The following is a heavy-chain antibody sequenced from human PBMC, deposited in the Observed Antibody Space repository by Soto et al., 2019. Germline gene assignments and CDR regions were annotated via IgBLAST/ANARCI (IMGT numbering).Heavy chain of an antibody. CDR3: ATLTVTYLFDY. V-gene: IGHV1-2*02. J-gene: IGHJ4*02. CDR1: GYTFTSYG. Sequence: ASVKVSCKASGYTFTSYGISWVRQAPGQGLEWMGWINPNSGGTNYAQKFQGRVTMTRDTSISTAYMELSRLRSDDTAVYYCATLTVTYLFDYWGQGTLVTVSS. D-gene: IGHD4-17*01. CDR2: INPNSGGT.